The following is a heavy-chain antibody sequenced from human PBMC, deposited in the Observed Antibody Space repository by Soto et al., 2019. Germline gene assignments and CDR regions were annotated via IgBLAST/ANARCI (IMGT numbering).Heavy chain of an antibody. Sequence: QVQLVQSGAEVKQPGSSVKVACKTSGGTFTSDAISWVRQAPGQGLEWMGGITPVFETPNYAQKFQGRVTITADESTATAYMELSSLRSDDTAVYYCARAIHGYNYRVDFWGQGTTVTVS. D-gene: IGHD5-12*01. CDR1: GGTFTSDA. CDR2: ITPVFETP. CDR3: ARAIHGYNYRVDF. V-gene: IGHV1-69*01. J-gene: IGHJ6*02.